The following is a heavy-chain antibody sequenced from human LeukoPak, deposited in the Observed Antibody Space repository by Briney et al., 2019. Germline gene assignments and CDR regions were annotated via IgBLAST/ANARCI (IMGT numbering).Heavy chain of an antibody. CDR2: ISTYTGNT. J-gene: IGHJ4*02. CDR1: GYSFSRYS. CDR3: ARDLGSSWHWYSNYYFDY. D-gene: IGHD6-13*01. V-gene: IGHV1-18*01. Sequence: ASVKVSCKASGYSFSRYSISWVRQAPGQGLEWMGWISTYTGNTNYAREFQGRVTMTTDTSTSTAYMELRSLRSDDTAVYYCARDLGSSWHWYSNYYFDYWGQGTLVTVSS.